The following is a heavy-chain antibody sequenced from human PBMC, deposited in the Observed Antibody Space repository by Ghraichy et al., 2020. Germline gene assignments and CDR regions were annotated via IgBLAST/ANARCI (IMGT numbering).Heavy chain of an antibody. CDR2: IHHTGST. V-gene: IGHV4-4*02. J-gene: IGHJ5*02. CDR1: GGSINSNNW. CDR3: ALVTMIPYNYFDP. Sequence: GTLSLTCTVSGGSINSNNWWTWVRQSPGKGLEWIGEIHHTGSTRFNPALKSRVEMSMDKFKNQFSLTLTSVTAADSAIYYCALVTMIPYNYFDPWGHGTLVSVSS. D-gene: IGHD3-22*01.